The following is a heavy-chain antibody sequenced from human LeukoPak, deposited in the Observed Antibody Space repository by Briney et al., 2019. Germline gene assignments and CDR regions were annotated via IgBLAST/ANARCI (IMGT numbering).Heavy chain of an antibody. Sequence: GASVKVSCKASGYILSSYNMHWVRQAPGQGLEWLGIINPSGGDTKYAQKFQGRVTMTRDMSTSTVYMELSSLRSEDTAVYYCARDPAGDDLVNWFDPWGQGTLVTVSS. D-gene: IGHD2-2*01. CDR3: ARDPAGDDLVNWFDP. V-gene: IGHV1-46*01. J-gene: IGHJ5*02. CDR2: INPSGGDT. CDR1: GYILSSYN.